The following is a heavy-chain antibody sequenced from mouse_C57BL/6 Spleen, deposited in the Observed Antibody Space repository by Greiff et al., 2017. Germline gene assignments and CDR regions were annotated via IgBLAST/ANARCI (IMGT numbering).Heavy chain of an antibody. CDR2: IWTGGGT. D-gene: IGHD1-1*01. J-gene: IGHJ4*01. Sequence: QVQLQQSGPGLVAPSQSLSITCTVSGFSLTSYAISWVRQPPGKGLEWLGVIWTGGGTNYNSALNSRLSISKDNSKSQVFLKMNSLQTDDTARYYCARNRDDYGSSYYDMDYWGKGTSVTVSS. CDR3: ARNRDDYGSSYYDMDY. CDR1: GFSLTSYA. V-gene: IGHV2-9-1*01.